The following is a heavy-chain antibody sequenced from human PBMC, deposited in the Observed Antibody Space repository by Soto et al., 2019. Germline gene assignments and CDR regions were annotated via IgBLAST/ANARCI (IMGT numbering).Heavy chain of an antibody. V-gene: IGHV3-23*01. Sequence: GGSLRLSCAASRFTFSNYAMSWVRQAPGKGLEWVSGISSTGGSTYYADSVKGRFTISRDNSKNTLDLQMSSLRAEDTAIYYCARANDYEFWSGFLFYGMDVWGQGTTVTVSS. J-gene: IGHJ6*02. CDR2: ISSTGGST. D-gene: IGHD3-3*01. CDR3: ARANDYEFWSGFLFYGMDV. CDR1: RFTFSNYA.